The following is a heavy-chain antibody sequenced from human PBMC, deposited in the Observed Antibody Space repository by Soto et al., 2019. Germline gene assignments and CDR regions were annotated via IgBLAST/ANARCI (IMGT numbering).Heavy chain of an antibody. CDR2: IIPIFGTA. CDR3: ASMGGRWLQWGVNLDY. CDR1: GGTFSSYA. Sequence: QVQLVQSGAEVKKPGSSVKVSCKASGGTFSSYAISWVRQAPGQGLEWMGGIIPIFGTANYAQKFQGRVRSTTDGSTRTACMELGRLSDEDTAVYYCASMGGRWLQWGVNLDYWGQGTLVTVSS. D-gene: IGHD3-16*01. J-gene: IGHJ4*02. V-gene: IGHV1-69*05.